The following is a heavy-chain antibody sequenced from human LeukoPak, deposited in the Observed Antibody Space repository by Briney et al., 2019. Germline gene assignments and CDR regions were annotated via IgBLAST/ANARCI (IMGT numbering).Heavy chain of an antibody. CDR3: AKGPLRGTAAAIDY. D-gene: IGHD2-2*01. CDR2: IKQDGSET. J-gene: IGHJ4*02. V-gene: IGHV3-7*01. Sequence: PGGSLRLSCAASGFTFSRYWMSWVRQTPRKGLEWVANIKQDGSETYYVDSLKGRFTISRDISTDTLWLQMDSLRTEDTAVYYCAKGPLRGTAAAIDYWGQGTLVTVSS. CDR1: GFTFSRYW.